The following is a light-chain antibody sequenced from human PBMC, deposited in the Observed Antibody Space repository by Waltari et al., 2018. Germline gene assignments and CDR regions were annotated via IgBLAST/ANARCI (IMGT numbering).Light chain of an antibody. Sequence: QSALTQPASVSGSPGQSITISCTGTSSDVGGYNYVSWYQQHPGKAPKLMIYDVSKRPSGVSNRFSGSKSGNTASLTISGLQAEDEADYYCSSYTSSSTKNVFGTGTKVTVL. CDR2: DVS. J-gene: IGLJ1*01. CDR3: SSYTSSSTKNV. CDR1: SSDVGGYNY. V-gene: IGLV2-14*01.